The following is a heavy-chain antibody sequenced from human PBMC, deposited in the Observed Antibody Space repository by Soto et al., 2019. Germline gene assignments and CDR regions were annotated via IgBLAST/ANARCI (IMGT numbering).Heavy chain of an antibody. CDR3: ARGIGAINPKIDILTGYYAFEI. J-gene: IGHJ3*02. CDR2: ISAYNGDR. V-gene: IGHV1-18*01. D-gene: IGHD3-9*01. CDR1: GYTFTSYG. Sequence: QVQLVQSGAEVREPGASVKVSCKASGYTFTSYGISWVRQAPGQGLEWMGWISAYNGDRNYAQKLQGRVTMTTDTSTSSAYTELRTLRSDDTAVYYCARGIGAINPKIDILTGYYAFEIWGQGTMVTVSS.